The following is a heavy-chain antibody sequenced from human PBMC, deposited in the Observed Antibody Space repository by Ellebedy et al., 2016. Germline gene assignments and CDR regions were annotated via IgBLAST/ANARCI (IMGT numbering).Heavy chain of an antibody. J-gene: IGHJ4*02. V-gene: IGHV1-2*04. CDR2: INPNSGGT. Sequence: ASVKVSCKASGYTFTSYAMHWVRQAPGQRLEWMGWINPNSGGTNYAQKFQGWVTMTRDTSISTAYMELSRLRSDDTAVYYCARTVGTAMVTDYWGQGTLVTVSS. CDR3: ARTVGTAMVTDY. D-gene: IGHD5-18*01. CDR1: GYTFTSYA.